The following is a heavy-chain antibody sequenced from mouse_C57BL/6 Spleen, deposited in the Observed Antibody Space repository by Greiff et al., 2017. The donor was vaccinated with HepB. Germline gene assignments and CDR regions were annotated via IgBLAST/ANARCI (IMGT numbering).Heavy chain of an antibody. Sequence: QVQLKESGAELVRPGASVTLSCKASGYTFTDYEMHWVKQTPVHGLEWIGAIDPETGGTAYNQKFKGKAILTADKSSSTAYMELRSLTSEDSAVYYCTRITDAFDYWGQGTTLTVSS. CDR2: IDPETGGT. CDR3: TRITDAFDY. J-gene: IGHJ2*01. V-gene: IGHV1-15*01. CDR1: GYTFTDYE. D-gene: IGHD2-4*01.